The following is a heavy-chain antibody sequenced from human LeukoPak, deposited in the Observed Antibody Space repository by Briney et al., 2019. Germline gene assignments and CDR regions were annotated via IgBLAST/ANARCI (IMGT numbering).Heavy chain of an antibody. J-gene: IGHJ4*02. V-gene: IGHV3-49*03. CDR1: GFTFGEFA. D-gene: IGHD6-19*01. CDR2: ISGTVYGATT. CDR3: TRDLKAGNRGY. Sequence: GGSLRLSCTGSGFTFGEFAVSWFRQAPGKGLEWVGSISGTVYGATTEYAASVKGRFTISRDDSKSIAYLQMNSLKTEDTAVYYCTRDLKAGNRGYWGQGTLVTVSS.